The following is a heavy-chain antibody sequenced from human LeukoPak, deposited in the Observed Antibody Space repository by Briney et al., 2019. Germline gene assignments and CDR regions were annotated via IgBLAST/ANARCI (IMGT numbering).Heavy chain of an antibody. CDR1: GGSISSSSYY. Sequence: PSETLSLTCTVSGGSISSSSYYWGWIRQPPGKGLEWIGSIYYSGSTYYNPSLKSRVTISVDTSKNQFSLKLSSVTAADTAVYYCAKDINFGGFPSDYWGQGTLVTVSS. J-gene: IGHJ4*02. CDR2: IYYSGST. D-gene: IGHD3-3*01. CDR3: AKDINFGGFPSDY. V-gene: IGHV4-39*07.